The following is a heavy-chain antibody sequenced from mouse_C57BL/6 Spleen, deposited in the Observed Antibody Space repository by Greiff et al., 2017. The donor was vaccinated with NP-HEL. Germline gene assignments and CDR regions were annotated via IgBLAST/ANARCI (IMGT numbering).Heavy chain of an antibody. J-gene: IGHJ4*01. D-gene: IGHD1-1*01. Sequence: EVKLMESGGGLVKPGGSLKLSCAASGFTFSSYAMSWVRQTPEKRLEWVATISDGGSYTYYPDNVKGRFTISRDNAKNNLYLQMSHLKSEDTAMYYCARDLGYYYGSSGAMDYWGQGTSVTVSS. CDR3: ARDLGYYYGSSGAMDY. V-gene: IGHV5-4*01. CDR1: GFTFSSYA. CDR2: ISDGGSYT.